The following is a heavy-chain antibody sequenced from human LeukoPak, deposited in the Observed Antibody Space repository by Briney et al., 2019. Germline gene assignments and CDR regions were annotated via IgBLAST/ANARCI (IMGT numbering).Heavy chain of an antibody. CDR3: ARGARQLGYCSGGSCPSGSLNRGVYYYYYMDV. CDR2: IYYSGST. J-gene: IGHJ6*03. CDR1: GGSISSNNFY. Sequence: SETLTLPCTVSGGSISSNNFYGGRVRQPPGEGLEWIGYIYYSGSTSNNPSLTSRHTKSVDKSKNQFPLKLSSVTAADTAVYYCARGARQLGYCSGGSCPSGSLNRGVYYYYYMDVWGKGTTITISS. D-gene: IGHD2-15*01. V-gene: IGHV4-61*05.